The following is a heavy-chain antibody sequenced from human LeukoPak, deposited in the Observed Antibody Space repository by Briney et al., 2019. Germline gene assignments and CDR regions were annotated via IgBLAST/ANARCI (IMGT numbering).Heavy chain of an antibody. CDR3: ARRRERTFDY. D-gene: IGHD1-1*01. Sequence: PSETLSLTRTVSGGSIGGYYWSWIRQPPGKGLEWIGYIYYSGSPNYNPSLKSRVTISVDTSKNQFSLKLSSVTAADTAVYYCARRRERTFDYWGQGTLVTVSS. J-gene: IGHJ4*02. CDR1: GGSIGGYY. V-gene: IGHV4-59*01. CDR2: IYYSGSP.